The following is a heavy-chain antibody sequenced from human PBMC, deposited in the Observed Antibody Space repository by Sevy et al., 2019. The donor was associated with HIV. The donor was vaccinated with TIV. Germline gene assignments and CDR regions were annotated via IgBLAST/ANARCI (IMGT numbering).Heavy chain of an antibody. V-gene: IGHV3-33*08. CDR1: GFTFSSYV. D-gene: IGHD2-21*02. Sequence: GSLRLSCAASGFTFSSYVMHWVRQAPGKGLEWVALIWYDGTIKYYADSVKGRFTISRDNSKDILFLQMNSLTPEDTAVYYWARGGGYCGGGCHSIDYWGQGALVTVSS. CDR3: ARGGGYCGGGCHSIDY. CDR2: IWYDGTIK. J-gene: IGHJ4*02.